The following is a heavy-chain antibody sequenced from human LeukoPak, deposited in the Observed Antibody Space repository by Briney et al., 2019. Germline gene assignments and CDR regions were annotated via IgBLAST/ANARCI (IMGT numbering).Heavy chain of an antibody. V-gene: IGHV3-53*01. CDR3: ARESTSWYFDL. J-gene: IGHJ2*01. Sequence: GGSLRLSCAASGFTFSSYAMSWVRQAPGKGLGWVSVIYSGGSTYYADSVKGRFTISRDNSKNTLYLQMNSLRAEDTAVYYCARESTSWYFDLWGRGTLVTVSS. D-gene: IGHD2-2*01. CDR1: GFTFSSYA. CDR2: IYSGGST.